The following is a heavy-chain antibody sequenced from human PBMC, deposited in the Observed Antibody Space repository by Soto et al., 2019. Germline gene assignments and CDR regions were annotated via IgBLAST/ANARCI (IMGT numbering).Heavy chain of an antibody. Sequence: VASVKVSCKASGFTFTISAVQWVLQARGQRLEWIGRIVVGSGNTNYAQKFQERVTITRDMSTSTAYMELSSLRSEDTAVYYCAAASIDNCSGGSRYYYYYGMDVWG. CDR3: AAASIDNCSGGSRYYYYYGMDV. D-gene: IGHD2-15*01. CDR1: GFTFTISA. J-gene: IGHJ6*02. V-gene: IGHV1-58*01. CDR2: IVVGSGNT.